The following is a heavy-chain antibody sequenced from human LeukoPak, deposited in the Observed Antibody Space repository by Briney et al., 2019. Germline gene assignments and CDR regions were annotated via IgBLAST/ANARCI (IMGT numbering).Heavy chain of an antibody. J-gene: IGHJ4*02. CDR3: ARGRYCSSTRSRYCSGGSFLYFGY. Sequence: ASVKVSCKASGYTFTGYYMHWVRQAPGQGLEWMGWINPNSGGTNYAQKSQGRVTMTRDTSISTAYMELSRLRSDDTAVYYCARGRYCSSTRSRYCSGGSFLYFGYWGQGTLVTVSS. V-gene: IGHV1-2*02. CDR2: INPNSGGT. D-gene: IGHD2-15*01. CDR1: GYTFTGYY.